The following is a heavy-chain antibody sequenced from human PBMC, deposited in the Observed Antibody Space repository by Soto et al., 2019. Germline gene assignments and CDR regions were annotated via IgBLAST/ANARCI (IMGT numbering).Heavy chain of an antibody. Sequence: KASETLSLTCAVYGGSFSGYYWSWIRQPPRKGLEWIGEINHSGSTNYNPSLKSRVTISVDTSKNQFSLKLSSVTAADTAVYYCARAIYCSGGSCYSKYYYYYGMDVWGQGTTVTVSS. D-gene: IGHD2-15*01. CDR1: GGSFSGYY. CDR3: ARAIYCSGGSCYSKYYYYYGMDV. V-gene: IGHV4-34*01. J-gene: IGHJ6*02. CDR2: INHSGST.